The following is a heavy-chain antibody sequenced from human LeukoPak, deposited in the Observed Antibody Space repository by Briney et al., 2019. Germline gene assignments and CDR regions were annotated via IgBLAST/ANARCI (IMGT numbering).Heavy chain of an antibody. V-gene: IGHV1-2*02. CDR1: GYTFTGYY. CDR3: ARGADAYYYYMDV. CDR2: INPNSGGT. Sequence: GASVKVSCKASGYTFTGYYMHWVRQAPGQGLEWIGWINPNSGGTNYAQKFQGRVTMTRDTSISTAYMELSRLRSDDTAVYYCARGADAYYYYMDVWGKGTTVTVSS. D-gene: IGHD2-8*01. J-gene: IGHJ6*03.